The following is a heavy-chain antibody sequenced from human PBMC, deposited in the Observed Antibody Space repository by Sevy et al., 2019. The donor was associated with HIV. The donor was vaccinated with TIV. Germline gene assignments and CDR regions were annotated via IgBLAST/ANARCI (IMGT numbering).Heavy chain of an antibody. CDR1: GFTVSSNY. J-gene: IGHJ3*02. Sequence: GGSLRLSCAASGFTVSSNYMSWVRQAPGKGLEWVSVIYSGGSTYYADSVKGRFTISRDNSKNTLYLQMNSLRAEETAVEYGARGQAYGADPSGAFDIWGQGTMVTVSS. V-gene: IGHV3-53*01. D-gene: IGHD3-10*01. CDR3: ARGQAYGADPSGAFDI. CDR2: IYSGGST.